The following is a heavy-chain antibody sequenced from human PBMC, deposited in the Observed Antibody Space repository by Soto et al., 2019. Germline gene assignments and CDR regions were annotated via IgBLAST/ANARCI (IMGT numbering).Heavy chain of an antibody. CDR1: GGSISSYY. Sequence: SEILSLTCTVSGGSISSYYWSWIRQPPGKGLEWIGYIYYSGSTNYNPSLKSRVTISVDKSKNQFSLKLSSVTAADTAVYYCARQHVRLLWPENFDYWGQGTLVTVSS. CDR2: IYYSGST. J-gene: IGHJ4*02. V-gene: IGHV4-59*08. CDR3: ARQHVRLLWPENFDY. D-gene: IGHD3-3*01.